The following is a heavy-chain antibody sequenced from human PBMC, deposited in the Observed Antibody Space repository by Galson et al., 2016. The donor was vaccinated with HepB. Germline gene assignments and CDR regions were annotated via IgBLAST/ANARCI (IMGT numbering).Heavy chain of an antibody. CDR1: GFTFSRYA. J-gene: IGHJ6*02. Sequence: SLRLSCAASGFTFSRYAMSWVRQAPGKGLEWVSAMSCNGGTTYYADSVKGRFTILRDNSKNTVYLQVNSLRAEDTAVYFCAKQSPGRTGVPPYYYYYYGIDVWGPGTTVTVSS. D-gene: IGHD1-1*01. CDR3: AKQSPGRTGVPPYYYYYYGIDV. V-gene: IGHV3-23*01. CDR2: MSCNGGTT.